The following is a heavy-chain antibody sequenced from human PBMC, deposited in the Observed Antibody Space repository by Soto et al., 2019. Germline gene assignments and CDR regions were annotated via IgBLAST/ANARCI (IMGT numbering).Heavy chain of an antibody. V-gene: IGHV3-23*01. CDR1: AISFNTYG. CDR3: ARAFVVVPAAITAAFDI. D-gene: IGHD2-2*01. J-gene: IGHJ3*02. Sequence: GGSLRLSCAASAISFNTYGVTWVRQAPGKGLEWVSTVTVTGGSTYYADSVKGRFTISRDNSKNTLYLQMNSLRAEDTAVYYCARAFVVVPAAITAAFDIWGQGTMVTVS. CDR2: VTVTGGST.